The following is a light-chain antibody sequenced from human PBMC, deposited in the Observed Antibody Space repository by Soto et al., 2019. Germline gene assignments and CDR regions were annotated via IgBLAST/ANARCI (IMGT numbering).Light chain of an antibody. CDR2: GAS. J-gene: IGKJ1*01. CDR3: QHYGSSWT. Sequence: ERVMTQSPATLSVSPGDRATLSCRASQSVSSNLAWYQQKPGQAPRLLIYGASSRATGIPDRFSGSGSGTDFTLTISRLEPEDFAVYYCQHYGSSWTFGQGTKVDIK. V-gene: IGKV3-20*01. CDR1: QSVSSN.